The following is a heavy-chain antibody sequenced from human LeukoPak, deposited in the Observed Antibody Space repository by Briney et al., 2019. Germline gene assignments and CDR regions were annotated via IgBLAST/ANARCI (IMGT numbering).Heavy chain of an antibody. D-gene: IGHD6-19*01. V-gene: IGHV1-2*02. CDR3: ARDLTPMPYSSPSNYFDY. CDR2: INPNSGGT. Sequence: ASVKVSCKASGYTFTGYYMHWVRQAPGQGLEWMGWINPNSGGTNYAQKFQGRVTMTRDTSTSTVYMELSSLRSEDTAVYYCARDLTPMPYSSPSNYFDYWGQGTLVTVSS. CDR1: GYTFTGYY. J-gene: IGHJ4*02.